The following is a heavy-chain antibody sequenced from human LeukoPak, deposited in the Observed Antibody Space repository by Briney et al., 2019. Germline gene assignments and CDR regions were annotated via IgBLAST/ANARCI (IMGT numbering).Heavy chain of an antibody. CDR3: ARYYDFRMGGPCYYYGMDV. V-gene: IGHV1-18*01. CDR1: GYTFTSYG. Sequence: ASVKVSCKASGYTFTSYGISWVRQAPGQGLEWMGWISAYNGNTNYAQKLQGRVTMTTDTSTSTAYMELRSLRSDDTAVYYCARYYDFRMGGPCYYYGMDVWGQGTTVTVSS. D-gene: IGHD3-3*01. CDR2: ISAYNGNT. J-gene: IGHJ6*02.